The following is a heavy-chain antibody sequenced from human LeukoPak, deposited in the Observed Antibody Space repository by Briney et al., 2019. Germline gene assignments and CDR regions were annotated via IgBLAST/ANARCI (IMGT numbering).Heavy chain of an antibody. Sequence: SETLSLTCTASGGSISSYYWSWIRQPPGKGLEWIGEINHSGSTNYNPSLKSRVTISVDTSKNQFSLKLSSVTAADTAVYYCASLTLRNPKYCSSTSCGYWGQGTLVTVSS. V-gene: IGHV4-59*12. D-gene: IGHD2-2*01. J-gene: IGHJ4*02. CDR3: ASLTLRNPKYCSSTSCGY. CDR1: GGSISSYY. CDR2: INHSGST.